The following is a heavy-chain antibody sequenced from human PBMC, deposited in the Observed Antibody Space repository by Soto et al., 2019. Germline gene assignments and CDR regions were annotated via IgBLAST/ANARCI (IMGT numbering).Heavy chain of an antibody. V-gene: IGHV3-30-3*01. D-gene: IGHD2-15*01. J-gene: IGHJ5*01. Sequence: GGSLRLSCAASGFTFSAYGLHWVRQAPGKGLEWVALISYDGTDKTYADSVKGRFTISRDNSQNTLSLQMNSLGPEDTAVYYCARSIVPKVTRIIDTWGQGNLVTVSS. CDR3: ARSIVPKVTRIIDT. CDR1: GFTFSAYG. CDR2: ISYDGTDK.